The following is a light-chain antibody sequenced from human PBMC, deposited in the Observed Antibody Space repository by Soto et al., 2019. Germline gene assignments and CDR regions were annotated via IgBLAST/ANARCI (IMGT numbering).Light chain of an antibody. CDR3: SSYTSSSTDVV. V-gene: IGLV2-14*01. Sequence: QSALTQPASVSGSPGQSITISCTGTSSDVGGHNFVSWYQQHPGKAPKLIICEVSNRPSGVSNRFSGSKSANTASLTISGLQAEDEADYYCSSYTSSSTDVVFGGGTKLTV. CDR1: SSDVGGHNF. J-gene: IGLJ2*01. CDR2: EVS.